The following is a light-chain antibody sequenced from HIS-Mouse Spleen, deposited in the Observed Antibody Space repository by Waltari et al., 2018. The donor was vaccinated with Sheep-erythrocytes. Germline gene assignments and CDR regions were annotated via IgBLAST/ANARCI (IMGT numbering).Light chain of an antibody. V-gene: IGLV3-1*01. J-gene: IGLJ3*02. CDR2: QDS. CDR1: NLGDKY. CDR3: CSYAGSSTPWV. Sequence: SYELTQPPSVSVSPGPTASITCPGDNLGDKYACWYQQKPGQSPVLVIYQDSKRPSGIPERFSGSNSGNTATLTISGTQAMDEADYYCCSYAGSSTPWVFGGGTKLTVL.